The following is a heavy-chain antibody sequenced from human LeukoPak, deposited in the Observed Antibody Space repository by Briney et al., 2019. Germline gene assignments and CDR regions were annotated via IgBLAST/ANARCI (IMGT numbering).Heavy chain of an antibody. CDR2: ISYGGSTK. CDR3: ARGSVGTPPPFDY. D-gene: IGHD2-15*01. V-gene: IGHV3-30-3*01. CDR1: GFTFSSYA. J-gene: IGHJ4*02. Sequence: HPGGSLRLSCAASGFTFSSYAIHWVRQAPGKGLDWVALISYGGSTKSYANSVRSRFTISRDSSTVYLEMNSLRTEDTAVYYCARGSVGTPPPFDYWGQGTLVTVSS.